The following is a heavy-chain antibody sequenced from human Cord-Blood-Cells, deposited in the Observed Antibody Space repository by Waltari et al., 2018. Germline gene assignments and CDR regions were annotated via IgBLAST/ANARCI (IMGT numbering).Heavy chain of an antibody. Sequence: QVQLVQSGAEVKKPGASVKVPCKASGYTLTRYDTTWVRQATGQGLEWMGWMNPNSGNTGYAQKFQGRVTITRNTSISTAYMELSSLRSEDTAVYYCARGSTIVGATDYWGQGTLVTVSS. D-gene: IGHD1-26*01. CDR1: GYTLTRYD. CDR2: MNPNSGNT. CDR3: ARGSTIVGATDY. J-gene: IGHJ4*02. V-gene: IGHV1-8*03.